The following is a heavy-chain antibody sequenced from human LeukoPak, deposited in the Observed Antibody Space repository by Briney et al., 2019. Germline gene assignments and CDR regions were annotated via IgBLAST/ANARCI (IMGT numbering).Heavy chain of an antibody. V-gene: IGHV3-66*01. CDR2: IYSGGST. D-gene: IGHD4-23*01. J-gene: IGHJ3*02. CDR3: ARELRYGGNSYDAFDI. Sequence: GGSLRLSCEVSGFPFTLYNMNWVRQAPGKGLEWVSLIYSGGSTYYADSVKGRFTISRDNSKNTLYLQMNSLRAEDTAIYYCARELRYGGNSYDAFDIWGQGTMVTVSS. CDR1: GFPFTLYN.